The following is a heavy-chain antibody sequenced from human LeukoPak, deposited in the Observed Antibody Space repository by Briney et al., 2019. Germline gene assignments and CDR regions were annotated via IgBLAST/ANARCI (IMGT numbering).Heavy chain of an antibody. V-gene: IGHV2-5*01. D-gene: IGHD3-22*01. Sequence: SGPTLVKPTQTLTLTCTFSGFSLTTSGVAVGWIRQPPGKALEWLSLIFWNDDKRYSPSLKTRLTISEYTSKNQVVLTMTTMDPLDTATYYCVHSTYDSSGYYYFDYWGQGTLVTVSS. J-gene: IGHJ4*02. CDR1: GFSLTTSGVA. CDR2: IFWNDDK. CDR3: VHSTYDSSGYYYFDY.